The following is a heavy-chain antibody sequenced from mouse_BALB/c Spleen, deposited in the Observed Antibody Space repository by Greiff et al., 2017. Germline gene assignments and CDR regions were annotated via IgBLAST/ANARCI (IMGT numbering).Heavy chain of an antibody. V-gene: IGHV1-4*02. D-gene: IGHD1-2*01. CDR3: ARSAGSYYAMDY. Sequence: QVQLKESAAELARPGASVKMSCKASGYTFTSYTMHWVKQRPGQGLEWIGYINPSSGYTEYNQKFKDKTTLTADKSSSTAYMQLSSLTSEDSAVYYCARSAGSYYAMDYWGQGTSVTVSS. CDR2: INPSSGYT. J-gene: IGHJ4*01. CDR1: GYTFTSYT.